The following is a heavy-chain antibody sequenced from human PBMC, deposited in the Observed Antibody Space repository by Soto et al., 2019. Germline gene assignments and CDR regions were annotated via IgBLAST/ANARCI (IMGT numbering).Heavy chain of an antibody. V-gene: IGHV1-69*01. D-gene: IGHD3-10*01. Sequence: QVQLVQSGAEVKKPGSSVKFSCKASGGTFSSYAISWVRQAPGQGLEWMGGNIPIFGTANYAQKFQGRVTITADESTSTAYMELSSLRSEDTAVYYCARGTTYGSGSYSSDYWGQGTLVTVSS. CDR2: NIPIFGTA. CDR3: ARGTTYGSGSYSSDY. J-gene: IGHJ4*02. CDR1: GGTFSSYA.